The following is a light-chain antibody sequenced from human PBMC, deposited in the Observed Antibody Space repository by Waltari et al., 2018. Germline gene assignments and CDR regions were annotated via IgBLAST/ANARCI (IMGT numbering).Light chain of an antibody. Sequence: ETVMTQSPATLSALPGERLTPSCGASQSISSHLAWYQQKPGQPPRLVIYSASSRATGAPVRFSGSGSGTDFTLTISNLQSEDFAVYYCQQYNNWPLTFGGGTKVEL. CDR2: SAS. CDR3: QQYNNWPLT. V-gene: IGKV3-15*01. J-gene: IGKJ4*01. CDR1: QSISSH.